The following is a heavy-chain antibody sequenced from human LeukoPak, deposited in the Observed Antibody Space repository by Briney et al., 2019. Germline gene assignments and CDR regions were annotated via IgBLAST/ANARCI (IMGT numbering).Heavy chain of an antibody. J-gene: IGHJ6*03. CDR3: ARAYRYSSSWYNYYYMDV. D-gene: IGHD6-13*01. CDR1: GGSFSGYY. Sequence: PSETLSLTCAVYGGSFSGYYWSWIRQPPGKGLEWIGEINHSGSTNYNPSLKSRVTISVDTSKNQFSLKLSSVTAADTAVYYCARAYRYSSSWYNYYYMDVWGKGTTVTVSS. V-gene: IGHV4-34*01. CDR2: INHSGST.